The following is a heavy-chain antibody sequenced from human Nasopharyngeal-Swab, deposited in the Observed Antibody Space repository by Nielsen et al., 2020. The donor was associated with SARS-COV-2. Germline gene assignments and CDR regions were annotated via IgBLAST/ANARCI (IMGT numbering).Heavy chain of an antibody. Sequence: GESLKISCAASGFTFDDYGMSWVRQAPGKGLEWVANINHDGSQKYYVDSVKGRFTISRDNSKNSIYLQMDRLRVEDTAVYYCARESSAADYWGQGTLVTVSS. J-gene: IGHJ1*01. CDR2: INHDGSQK. CDR3: ARESSAADY. D-gene: IGHD6-13*01. V-gene: IGHV3-7*01. CDR1: GFTFDDYG.